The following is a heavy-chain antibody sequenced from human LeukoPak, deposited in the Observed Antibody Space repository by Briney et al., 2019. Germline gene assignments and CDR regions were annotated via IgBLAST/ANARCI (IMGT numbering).Heavy chain of an antibody. CDR1: GFIVSSIY. CDR2: IYSSGST. CDR3: TRLAVAYFDS. Sequence: GGSLRLSCAASGFIVSSIYMGWVRQAPGKGLEWVSVIYSSGSTYYPDSVKGRFTISRDESKNTLYLQMNSLRAEDTAVYYCTRLAVAYFDSWGQGTLVTVSS. D-gene: IGHD6-19*01. J-gene: IGHJ4*02. V-gene: IGHV3-66*04.